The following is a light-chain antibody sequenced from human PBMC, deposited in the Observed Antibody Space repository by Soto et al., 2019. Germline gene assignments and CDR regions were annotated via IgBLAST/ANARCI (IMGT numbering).Light chain of an antibody. CDR3: QQYNKWPPIT. CDR1: QSVSSN. V-gene: IGKV3-15*01. Sequence: EIVLTQSPATLSLSPGERATLSCRARQSVSSNLAWYQHKPGQAPRLLIYEASTRATGVPARFSGSGSETEFTLSISSLQSEDFAVYYCQQYNKWPPITFGQGTRLEIK. J-gene: IGKJ5*01. CDR2: EAS.